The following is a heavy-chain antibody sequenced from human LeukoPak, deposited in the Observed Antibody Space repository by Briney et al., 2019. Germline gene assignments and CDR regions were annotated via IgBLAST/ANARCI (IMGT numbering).Heavy chain of an antibody. J-gene: IGHJ4*02. V-gene: IGHV3-23*01. D-gene: IGHD3-9*01. CDR2: IFGSGGSP. Sequence: GGSLRLSCEASGFTFGSFAMYWVRQAPGKGLDWIAGIFGSGGSPHYADSVKGRFTISRDNAKNTLYLQMNSLRAEDTAVYYCAGLYDILTGYYFGNWGQGTLVTVSS. CDR3: AGLYDILTGYYFGN. CDR1: GFTFGSFA.